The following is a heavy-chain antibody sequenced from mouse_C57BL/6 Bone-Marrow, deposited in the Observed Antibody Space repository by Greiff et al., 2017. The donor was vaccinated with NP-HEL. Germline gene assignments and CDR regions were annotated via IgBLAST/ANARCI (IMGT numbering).Heavy chain of an antibody. CDR2: IHPNSGIT. J-gene: IGHJ3*01. Sequence: QVQLQQPGAELVKPGASVKLSCKASGYTFTSYWMHWVKQRPGQGLEWIGMIHPNSGITNYNEKFKSKATLTVDKSSSTAYMQLSSLTSEDSAVYCCARLDSSGAWFAYWSQGTLVTVSA. D-gene: IGHD3-2*02. CDR1: GYTFTSYW. CDR3: ARLDSSGAWFAY. V-gene: IGHV1-64*01.